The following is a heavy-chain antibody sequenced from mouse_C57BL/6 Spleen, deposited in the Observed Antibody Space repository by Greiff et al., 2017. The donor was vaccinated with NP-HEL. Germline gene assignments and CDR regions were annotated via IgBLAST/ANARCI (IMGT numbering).Heavy chain of an antibody. CDR3: ARWGTGTNFDY. Sequence: VQLQQSGPELVKPGASVKISCKASGYAFSSSWMNWVKQRPGKGLEWIGRIYPGDGDTNYNGKFKGKATLTADKSSSTAYMQLSSLTSEDSAVYFCARWGTGTNFDYWGQGTTLTVSS. V-gene: IGHV1-82*01. CDR1: GYAFSSSW. CDR2: IYPGDGDT. D-gene: IGHD4-1*01. J-gene: IGHJ2*01.